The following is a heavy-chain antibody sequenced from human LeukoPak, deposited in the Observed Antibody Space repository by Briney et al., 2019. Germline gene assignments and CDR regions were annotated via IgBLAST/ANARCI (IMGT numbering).Heavy chain of an antibody. CDR3: ASSGSYRFDY. D-gene: IGHD1-26*01. CDR2: ITASGTAM. Sequence: GGSLRLSSAASGFTFSSYSMNWVRQAPGKGLEWVSHITASGTAMFYADSVKGRFTISRDNAKNSLYLQMNSLRDEETAVYYCASSGSYRFDYWGQGTLVTVSS. CDR1: GFTFSSYS. V-gene: IGHV3-48*02. J-gene: IGHJ4*02.